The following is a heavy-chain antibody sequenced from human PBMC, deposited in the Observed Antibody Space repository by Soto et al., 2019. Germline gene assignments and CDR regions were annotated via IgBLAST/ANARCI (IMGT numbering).Heavy chain of an antibody. CDR1: GVAIGSYH. CDR3: ARDTVIAGMFDF. V-gene: IGHV4-59*01. J-gene: IGHJ4*02. D-gene: IGHD3-22*01. CDR2: VSYTGPT. Sequence: QVLLQELGPGQVKPSETLSLTCTVSGVAIGSYHWSWVRQPPGKGLEWSASVSYTGPTNYNPSLGSRVTISIDAPENQSSLKLTSVTAADTAFFYCARDTVIAGMFDFCGQGTLGTVSS.